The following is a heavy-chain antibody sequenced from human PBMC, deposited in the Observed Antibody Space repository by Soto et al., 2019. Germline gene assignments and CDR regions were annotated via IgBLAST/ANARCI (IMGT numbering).Heavy chain of an antibody. V-gene: IGHV3-74*01. D-gene: IGHD6-6*01. CDR3: ASGGSSLNFDS. J-gene: IGHJ4*02. CDR1: GFTFSTYW. Sequence: GGSLRLSSAASGFTFSTYWMHWVRQAPGKGLVWVSWINSDGSSTSYADSVKGRFTISRDNAKNTLYLQMNSLRAEDTAVYYCASGGSSLNFDSWGQGTLVTVSS. CDR2: INSDGSST.